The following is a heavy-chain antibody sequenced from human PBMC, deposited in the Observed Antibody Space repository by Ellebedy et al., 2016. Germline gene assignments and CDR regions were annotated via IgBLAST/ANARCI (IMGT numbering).Heavy chain of an antibody. Sequence: GESLKISXAASGFIFSDYYMSWFRQAPGKGLEWVSYISTDGSTIYYADSVKGRFTISRDNAKNTLYLQMNSLRAEDTAVYYCAISDSSGYYYYWGQGTLVTVSS. V-gene: IGHV3-11*04. CDR1: GFIFSDYY. D-gene: IGHD3-22*01. CDR3: AISDSSGYYYY. J-gene: IGHJ4*02. CDR2: ISTDGSTI.